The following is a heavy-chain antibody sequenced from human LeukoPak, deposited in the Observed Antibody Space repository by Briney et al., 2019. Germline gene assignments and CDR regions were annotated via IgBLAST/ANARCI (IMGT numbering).Heavy chain of an antibody. CDR3: AKSYSNSRRDAFDI. CDR1: GFIFSSYA. Sequence: GGSLRLSCAASGFIFSSYAMSWVRQAPGKGLEWVSAISGGGGATYYADSVKGRFTISRVNSKNTLYLQMNSLRAEDTAVYYCAKSYSNSRRDAFDIWGQGTMVTVSS. V-gene: IGHV3-23*01. D-gene: IGHD6-6*01. CDR2: ISGGGGAT. J-gene: IGHJ3*02.